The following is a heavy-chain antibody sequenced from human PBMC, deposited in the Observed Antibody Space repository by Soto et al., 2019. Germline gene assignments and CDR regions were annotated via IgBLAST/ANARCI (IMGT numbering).Heavy chain of an antibody. CDR1: GFTFSSYG. J-gene: IGHJ6*02. Sequence: QVQLVESGGGVVQPGRSLRLSCAASGFTFSSYGMHWVRQAPGKGLEWVAVISYDGSNKYYADSVKGRFTIARDNSKNTLYLQMNSLRAEDTAVYYCAKKAALVAYYYYGMDVWGQGTTVTVSS. CDR3: AKKAALVAYYYYGMDV. D-gene: IGHD6-6*01. V-gene: IGHV3-30*18. CDR2: ISYDGSNK.